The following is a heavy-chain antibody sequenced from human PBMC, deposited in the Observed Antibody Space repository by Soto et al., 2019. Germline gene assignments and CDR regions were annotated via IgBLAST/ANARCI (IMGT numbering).Heavy chain of an antibody. D-gene: IGHD6-13*01. Sequence: PGGSMRLSCQPCGLSFSSYAMRGGRKDPGKEIQWVGVISYDGRHKVYGESVKGRFTISRDNSNNTLYLQMPSLTTEDTGIYYCAKVAGVATGGTVGGLDPCGQGTLVTVSS. CDR1: GLSFSSYA. V-gene: IGHV3-30*18. CDR2: ISYDGRHK. J-gene: IGHJ5*02. CDR3: AKVAGVATGGTVGGLDP.